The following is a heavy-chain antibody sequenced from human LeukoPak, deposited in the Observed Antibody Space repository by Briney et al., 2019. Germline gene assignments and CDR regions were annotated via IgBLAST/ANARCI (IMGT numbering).Heavy chain of an antibody. D-gene: IGHD1-26*01. CDR3: ARARGSYGYFFDY. Sequence: PGGSLRLSCAASGFTFSSYWMTWVRQAPGKGLEWVANIKQDGSEKYYVDSVEGRFTISRDNAENSLYLQMNSLRAEDTAVYYCARARGSYGYFFDYWGQGSLVTVSS. J-gene: IGHJ4*02. CDR2: IKQDGSEK. V-gene: IGHV3-7*01. CDR1: GFTFSSYW.